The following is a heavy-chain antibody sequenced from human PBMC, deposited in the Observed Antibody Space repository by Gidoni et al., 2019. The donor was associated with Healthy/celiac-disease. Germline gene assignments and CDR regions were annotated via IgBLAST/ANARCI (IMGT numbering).Heavy chain of an antibody. CDR3: APTVTTLRYYYYGMDV. D-gene: IGHD4-17*01. CDR2: ISSSGSTI. V-gene: IGHV3-11*01. Sequence: QVQLVESGGGLVKPGGSLSLSCAASGFTFSDYYMSWIRQAPGKGREWVSYISSSGSTIYYADSVKGRFTISRDNAKNSLYLQMNSLRAEDTAVYYCAPTVTTLRYYYYGMDVWGQGTTVTVSS. J-gene: IGHJ6*02. CDR1: GFTFSDYY.